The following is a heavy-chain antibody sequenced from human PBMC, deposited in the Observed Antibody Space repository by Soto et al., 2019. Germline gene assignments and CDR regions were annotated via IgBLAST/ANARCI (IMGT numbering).Heavy chain of an antibody. CDR1: GYAFTTYG. V-gene: IGHV1-18*01. Sequence: QVHLVQSGAEVKKPGASVKVSCKGSGYAFTTYGITWVRQAPGQGLEWMGWISAHNGNTNYAQKLQGRVTVTRDTCTSTAYMELRSRRSDDTAVYYCARERYGDYWGQGAQVTVSS. CDR2: ISAHNGNT. D-gene: IGHD1-1*01. J-gene: IGHJ4*02. CDR3: ARERYGDY.